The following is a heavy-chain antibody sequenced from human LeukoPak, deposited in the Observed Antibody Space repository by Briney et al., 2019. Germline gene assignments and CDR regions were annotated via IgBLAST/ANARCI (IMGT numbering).Heavy chain of an antibody. CDR3: YDSSGLD. Sequence: GGSLRLSCAASGFTFSSSAMNWVRQAPGKGLEWISYISSSSDTIYYADSVKGRFTISRDNAKNSLYLQMNSLRAEDTAVYYCYDSSGLDWGQGTLVTVSS. CDR2: ISSSSDTI. CDR1: GFTFSSSA. V-gene: IGHV3-48*01. D-gene: IGHD3-22*01. J-gene: IGHJ4*02.